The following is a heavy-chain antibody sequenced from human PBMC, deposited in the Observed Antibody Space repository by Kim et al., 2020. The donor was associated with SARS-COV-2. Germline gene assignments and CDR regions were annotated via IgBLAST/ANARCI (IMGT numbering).Heavy chain of an antibody. Sequence: GGSLRLSCAASGFTFSSYGMHWVRQAPGKGLEWVAVIWYDGSNKYYADSVKGRFTISRDNSKNTLYLQMNSLRVEDTAVYYCARGQQLAEDAFDIWGQGTMVTVSS. J-gene: IGHJ3*02. CDR1: GFTFSSYG. CDR3: ARGQQLAEDAFDI. CDR2: IWYDGSNK. D-gene: IGHD6-13*01. V-gene: IGHV3-33*01.